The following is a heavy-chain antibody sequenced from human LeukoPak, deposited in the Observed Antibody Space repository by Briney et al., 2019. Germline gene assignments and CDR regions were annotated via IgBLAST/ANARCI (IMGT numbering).Heavy chain of an antibody. CDR3: ARTGDIVVVPTVYYYYYYGMDV. V-gene: IGHV1-2*02. Sequence: GASVKVSCKASGYTFTGYYMHWVRQAPGQGLEWMGWINPNSGGTNYAQKFQGRVTVTRDTSISTAYMELSRLRSDDTAVYYCARTGDIVVVPTVYYYYYYGMDVWGQGTTVTVSS. CDR2: INPNSGGT. J-gene: IGHJ6*02. CDR1: GYTFTGYY. D-gene: IGHD2-15*01.